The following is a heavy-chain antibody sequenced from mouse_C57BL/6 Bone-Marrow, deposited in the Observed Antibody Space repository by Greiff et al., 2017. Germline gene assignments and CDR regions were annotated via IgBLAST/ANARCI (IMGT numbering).Heavy chain of an antibody. J-gene: IGHJ2*01. CDR3: ARPVAY. CDR1: GYTFTSYG. CDR2: IHPNSGST. Sequence: QVQLQQPGAELVKPGASVKLSCKASGYTFTSYGVHWVQQRPGQGLEWIGMIHPNSGSTNYNEKFKRKATLTVDNSSRTAYMQLLSLTSEDSAVYYCARPVAYWGQGTTLTVSS. V-gene: IGHV1-64*01.